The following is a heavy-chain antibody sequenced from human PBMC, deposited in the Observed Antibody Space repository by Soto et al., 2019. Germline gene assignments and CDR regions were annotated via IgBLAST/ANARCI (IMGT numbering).Heavy chain of an antibody. D-gene: IGHD3-10*01. V-gene: IGHV4-61*01. Sequence: PSETLSLTCTVSGDSISSGSYYWSWIRQPPGKGPEWIGYIYYSGNTKYSPSVKGRVTISIDTSKNQFSLRVTSVTAADTAVYYCARHEDVATNMDLAYPKSWGEGTLVTVSS. CDR3: ARHEDVATNMDLAYPKS. CDR1: GDSISSGSYY. CDR2: IYYSGNT. J-gene: IGHJ4*02.